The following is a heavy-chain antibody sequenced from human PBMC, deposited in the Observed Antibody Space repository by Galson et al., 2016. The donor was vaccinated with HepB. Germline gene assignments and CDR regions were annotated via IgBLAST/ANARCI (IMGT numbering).Heavy chain of an antibody. D-gene: IGHD5-18*01. Sequence: SLRLSCAASEFIFSNYAMTWVRQAPGKGLEWVSGIIGSGDTKYYRESVKGRFTISRDNSKNILYLEMNSLRAEDTAVYYCAKDRPGNSYGYYFVYWGQGTLATVSS. V-gene: IGHV3-23*01. CDR2: IIGSGDTK. J-gene: IGHJ4*02. CDR1: EFIFSNYA. CDR3: AKDRPGNSYGYYFVY.